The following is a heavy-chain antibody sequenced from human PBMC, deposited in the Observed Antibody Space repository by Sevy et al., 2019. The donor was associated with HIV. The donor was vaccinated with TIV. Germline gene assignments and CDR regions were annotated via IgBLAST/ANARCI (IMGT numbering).Heavy chain of an antibody. CDR1: GFTFSDYY. V-gene: IGHV3-11*01. Sequence: GGSLRLSCAASGFTFSDYYMSWIRQAPGKGLEWVSYISSSGSTIYYADSVKGRFTISRDNAKNSLYLQMNSLRAEDTAVYYCARDLPTRNGGSSARNNAFDIWGQGTMVTVSS. CDR2: ISSSGSTI. J-gene: IGHJ3*02. D-gene: IGHD1-26*01. CDR3: ARDLPTRNGGSSARNNAFDI.